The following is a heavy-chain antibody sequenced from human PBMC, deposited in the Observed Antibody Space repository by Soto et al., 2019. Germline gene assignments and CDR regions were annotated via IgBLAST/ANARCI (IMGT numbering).Heavy chain of an antibody. CDR3: ARDHFRVTTEYSYFVY. CDR1: GFTFSSYS. CDR2: ISSSSSTI. J-gene: IGHJ4*02. D-gene: IGHD4-17*01. Sequence: PGGSLRLSCAASGFTFSSYSMNWVRQAPGKGLEWVSYISSSSSTIYYADSVKGRFTISRDNAKNSLYLQMNSLRAEDTAVYYCARDHFRVTTEYSYFVYWGQGTLVTVSS. V-gene: IGHV3-48*01.